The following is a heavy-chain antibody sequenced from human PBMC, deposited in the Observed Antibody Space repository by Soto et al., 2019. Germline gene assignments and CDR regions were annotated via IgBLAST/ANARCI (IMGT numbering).Heavy chain of an antibody. CDR2: LGPDGRNT. Sequence: PGGSLRLSCVASEFSFSRYAMTWVRQAAGKGLQWVAGLGPDGRNTFYGESVRGRFTISRDNSRNTLYLQMSSLRAEDTAVYFCVKQMNTWTDSLFDFWGQGIQVTVSS. J-gene: IGHJ4*02. D-gene: IGHD3-16*01. CDR3: VKQMNTWTDSLFDF. V-gene: IGHV3-23*01. CDR1: EFSFSRYA.